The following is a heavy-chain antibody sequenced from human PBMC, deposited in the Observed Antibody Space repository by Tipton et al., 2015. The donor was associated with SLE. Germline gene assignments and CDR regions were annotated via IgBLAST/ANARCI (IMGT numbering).Heavy chain of an antibody. CDR2: IYYSGST. CDR3: ARDRGIAVAGTTDY. D-gene: IGHD6-19*01. J-gene: IGHJ4*02. Sequence: LSLTCAVYGGSFSSYYWSWIRQPPGKGLEWIGYIYYSGSTNYNPSLKSRVTISVDTSKNQFSLKLSSVTAADTAVYYCARDRGIAVAGTTDYWGQGTLVTVSS. CDR1: GGSFSSYY. V-gene: IGHV4-59*12.